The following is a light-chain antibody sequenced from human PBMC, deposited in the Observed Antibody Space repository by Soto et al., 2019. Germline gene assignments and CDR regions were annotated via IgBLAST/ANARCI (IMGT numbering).Light chain of an antibody. J-gene: IGKJ4*01. CDR1: QNINKW. CDR2: DAS. Sequence: DIPMTQFPSTLSASVGDRVTITCRASQNINKWLAWYQLKPGKAPKLLIYDASNLESGVPSRFSGSGSGTEFTLSISSLQPDDFETYFCQQYNYFFGGGTKVEIK. V-gene: IGKV1-5*01. CDR3: QQYNYF.